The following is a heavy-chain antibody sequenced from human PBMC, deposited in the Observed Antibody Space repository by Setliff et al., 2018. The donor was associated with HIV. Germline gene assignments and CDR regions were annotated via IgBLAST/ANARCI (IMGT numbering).Heavy chain of an antibody. CDR3: ARGGDWDYNYYMDV. D-gene: IGHD3-16*01. CDR2: TYYRSKWNN. V-gene: IGHV6-1*01. CDR1: GDSVSSNSAA. J-gene: IGHJ6*03. Sequence: PSQTLSLPCAISGDSVSSNSAAWNWIRQSPSRGLEWLGRTYYRSKWNNDYVASVKSRIIINPDTSKNQFSLHLRSVTPEDTAVYYCARGGDWDYNYYMDVWGEGTTVTVSS.